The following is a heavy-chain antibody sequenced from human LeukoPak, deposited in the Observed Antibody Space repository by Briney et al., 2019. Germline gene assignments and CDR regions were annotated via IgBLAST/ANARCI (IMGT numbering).Heavy chain of an antibody. CDR2: MNPNSGNT. V-gene: IGHV1-8*01. CDR1: GYTFTSYD. D-gene: IGHD3-10*01. Sequence: ASVKVSCKASGYTFTSYDINWVRQATGQGLEWMGWMNPNSGNTGYAQKFQGRVTITADESTSTAYMELSSLRSEDTAVYYCAREMGRSIDIWGQGTLVTVSS. J-gene: IGHJ5*02. CDR3: AREMGRSIDI.